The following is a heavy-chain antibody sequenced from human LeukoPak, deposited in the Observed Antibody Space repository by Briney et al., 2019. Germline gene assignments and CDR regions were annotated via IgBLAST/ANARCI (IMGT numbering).Heavy chain of an antibody. Sequence: ASVKVSCKASGGTFSSYAISWVRQAPGQGLEWMGGIIPIFGTANYAQKFQGRVTITADESTSTAYMELSSLRSEDTAVYYCARTSYDSTWAMDFFDFWGQGSLVTVSS. CDR1: GGTFSSYA. D-gene: IGHD3-22*01. CDR3: ARTSYDSTWAMDFFDF. CDR2: IIPIFGTA. V-gene: IGHV1-69*01. J-gene: IGHJ4*02.